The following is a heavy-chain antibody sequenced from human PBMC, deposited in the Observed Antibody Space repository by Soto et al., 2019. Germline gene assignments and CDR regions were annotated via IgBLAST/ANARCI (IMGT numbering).Heavy chain of an antibody. J-gene: IGHJ4*02. V-gene: IGHV1-46*01. CDR2: INPSGGST. D-gene: IGHD2-2*01. Sequence: QVQLVQSGAEVQKPGASVKVSCKASGYTFTSYYMHWVRQAPGQGLEWMGIINPSGGSTSYAPKFQTRVSMTMDTSTSTVYMVLSSLRSEDTAVYYCARSRVSSTSLLLDYWGQGTLVTVSS. CDR3: ARSRVSSTSLLLDY. CDR1: GYTFTSYY.